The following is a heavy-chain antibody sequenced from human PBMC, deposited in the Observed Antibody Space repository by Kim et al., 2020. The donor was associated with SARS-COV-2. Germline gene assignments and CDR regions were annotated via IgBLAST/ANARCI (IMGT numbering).Heavy chain of an antibody. J-gene: IGHJ4*02. D-gene: IGHD2-2*01. CDR3: ATWYQLLEKGVGGYFIDY. V-gene: IGHV3-23*01. Sequence: KGRFTISRDNSKNPLYLQMNSLRAEDTAVYYCATWYQLLEKGVGGYFIDYWGQGTLVTVSS.